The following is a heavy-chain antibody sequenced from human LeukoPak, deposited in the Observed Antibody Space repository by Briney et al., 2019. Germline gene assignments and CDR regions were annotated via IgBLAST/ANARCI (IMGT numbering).Heavy chain of an antibody. J-gene: IGHJ3*01. CDR2: IIGSGTEM. CDR3: AKVQSDIVGAVFFAFDV. V-gene: IGHV3-21*01. CDR1: GFTFNSYS. Sequence: PGGSLRLSCGVSGFTFNSYSMNWVRQAPGKGLEWVASIIGSGTEMFYADSVKGRFTNSRDNSKKSLYLQMNSLRVEDTAVYYCAKVQSDIVGAVFFAFDVWGQGTMVSVSS. D-gene: IGHD1-26*01.